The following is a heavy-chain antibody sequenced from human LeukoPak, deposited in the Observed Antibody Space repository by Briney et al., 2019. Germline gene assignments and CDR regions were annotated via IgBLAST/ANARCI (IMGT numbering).Heavy chain of an antibody. CDR3: ARGNDNYYGSGDY. CDR2: IYYSGST. Sequence: SETLSLTCTVSGVSISSGDYYWSWIPQPPRKGLEWIGYIYYSGSTYYNPSLKSRVTISVDTSKNQFSLKPSSVTAADTAVYYCARGNDNYYGSGDYWGQGTLVTVSS. V-gene: IGHV4-30-4*01. CDR1: GVSISSGDYY. J-gene: IGHJ4*02. D-gene: IGHD3-10*01.